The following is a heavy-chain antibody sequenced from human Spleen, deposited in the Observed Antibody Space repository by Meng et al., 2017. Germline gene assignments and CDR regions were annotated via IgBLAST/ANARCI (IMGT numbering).Heavy chain of an antibody. D-gene: IGHD2-15*01. V-gene: IGHV3-74*01. CDR3: GRDYSGISDY. Sequence: EVQLVESGGGLVQPGGSLRLSCAASGFTFSTYWMHWVRQAPGKGLVWVSRISSDGSRTFYADYVKGRFTISRDNAKNTLYVQMNSLRAEDTAVYYCGRDYSGISDYWGQGTLVTVSS. CDR2: ISSDGSRT. CDR1: GFTFSTYW. J-gene: IGHJ4*02.